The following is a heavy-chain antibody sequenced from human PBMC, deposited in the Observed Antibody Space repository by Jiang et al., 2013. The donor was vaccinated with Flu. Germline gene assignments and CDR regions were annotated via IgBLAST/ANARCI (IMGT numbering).Heavy chain of an antibody. Sequence: VKVSCKASGYTFTSYDINWVRQATGQGLEWMGWVSPVSGSSGYAQNFQGRITMARDTSISTAYMELSSLTSEDTAVYYCARVPTGYSSGWYADYWGPGTLVTVSS. CDR2: VSPVSGSS. CDR1: GYTFTSYD. V-gene: IGHV1-8*01. J-gene: IGHJ4*02. CDR3: ARVPTGYSSGWYADY. D-gene: IGHD6-19*01.